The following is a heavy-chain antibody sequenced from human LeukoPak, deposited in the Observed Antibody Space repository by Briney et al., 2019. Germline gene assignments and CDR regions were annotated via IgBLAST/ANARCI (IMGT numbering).Heavy chain of an antibody. CDR1: GFTLSSYG. D-gene: IGHD2-2*02. CDR3: ATPIPGAFDI. CDR2: IWYDGGKK. J-gene: IGHJ3*02. V-gene: IGHV3-33*01. Sequence: GKSLRLSCAASGFTLSSYGMIWVRQAPGKGLEWVSIIWYDGGKKHYADSVKGRFIISRDNSKNTLYLQMNSLRAEDTAVYYCATPIPGAFDIWGQGTMVTVSS.